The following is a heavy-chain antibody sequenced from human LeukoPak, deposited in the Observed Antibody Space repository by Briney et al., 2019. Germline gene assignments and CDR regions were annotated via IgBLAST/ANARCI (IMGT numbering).Heavy chain of an antibody. D-gene: IGHD2-8*01. V-gene: IGHV3-33*08. J-gene: IGHJ5*02. CDR3: ARDTVNGPFVISLDL. CDR2: IWYDGGNK. Sequence: GGSLRLSCTASEFSVSTNYMSWVRQAPGKGLEWVAVIWYDGGNKYYADSVKGRFTISRDNSKNTLYLQMNSLRAEDTAVYYCARDTVNGPFVISLDLWGQGVMVTVSS. CDR1: EFSVSTNY.